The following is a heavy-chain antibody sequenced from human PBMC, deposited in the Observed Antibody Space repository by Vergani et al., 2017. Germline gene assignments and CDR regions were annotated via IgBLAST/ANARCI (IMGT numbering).Heavy chain of an antibody. CDR3: ARDAGNTWDYFDY. CDR1: GFTFSSYS. V-gene: IGHV3-21*01. Sequence: EVQLVESGGGLVKPGGSLRLSCAASGFTFSSYSMNWVRQAPGKGLEWVSSISSSGTYIYYADSVKGRFTISRDTAKNSLYRQMNSLRAEDTAVYYCARDAGNTWDYFDYWGQGTLVTVSS. J-gene: IGHJ4*02. CDR2: ISSSGTYI. D-gene: IGHD4-23*01.